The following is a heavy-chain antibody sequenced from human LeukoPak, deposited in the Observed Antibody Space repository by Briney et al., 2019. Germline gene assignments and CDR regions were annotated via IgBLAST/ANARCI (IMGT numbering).Heavy chain of an antibody. D-gene: IGHD4-11*01. V-gene: IGHV3-30*18. CDR1: GFTFSSYG. CDR3: AKVGTTITTHQYFDL. J-gene: IGHJ2*01. CDR2: ISYDGSKD. Sequence: GGSLRLSCVGSGFTFSSYGMHWVRQAPGKGLEWVAVISYDGSKDNFAESVRGRFTISRDNSKNTLYLQMNSLRPEDTAVYYCAKVGTTITTHQYFDLWGRGTLVIVSS.